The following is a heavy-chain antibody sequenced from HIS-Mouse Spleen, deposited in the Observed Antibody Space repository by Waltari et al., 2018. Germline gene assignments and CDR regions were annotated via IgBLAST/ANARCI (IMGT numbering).Heavy chain of an antibody. Sequence: QVQLVESGGGVVQPGRSLRLSCAASGFTFMRYGMHGVRRATGKGLEWVAVISYDGSNKYYADSVKGRFTISRDNSKNTLYLQMNSLRAEDTAVYYCAKDNSYGYNWFDPWGQGTLVTVSS. CDR1: GFTFMRYG. CDR2: ISYDGSNK. J-gene: IGHJ5*02. V-gene: IGHV3-30*18. D-gene: IGHD5-18*01. CDR3: AKDNSYGYNWFDP.